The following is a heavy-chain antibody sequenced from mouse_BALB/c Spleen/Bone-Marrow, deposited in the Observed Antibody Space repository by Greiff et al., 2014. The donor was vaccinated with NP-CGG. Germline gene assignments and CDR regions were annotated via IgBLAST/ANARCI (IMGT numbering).Heavy chain of an antibody. V-gene: IGHV1-9*01. CDR3: ARELGLRLAY. J-gene: IGHJ3*01. CDR2: ILPGSGST. CDR1: GYTFGSYW. Sequence: VKLMESGAELMKPGASVKISCKTSGYTFGSYWIEWVKQRPGHGLEWIGEILPGSGSTKPNEKSKGKATFPADTSSNTAYMQLSSLTSEDSAVYYCARELGLRLAYWGQGTLVTVSA. D-gene: IGHD3-1*01.